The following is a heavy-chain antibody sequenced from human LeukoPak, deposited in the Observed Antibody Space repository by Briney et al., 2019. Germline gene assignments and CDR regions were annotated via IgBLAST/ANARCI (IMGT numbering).Heavy chain of an antibody. CDR2: ISSSGSTI. V-gene: IGHV3-48*03. Sequence: GGSLRLSCAASGFTSSSYEMNWVRQAPGKGLEWVSYISSSGSTIYYADSVKGRFTISRDNAKNSLYLQMNSLRAEDTAVYYCARDLVTQIIDYWGQGTLVTVSS. D-gene: IGHD3-9*01. CDR1: GFTSSSYE. J-gene: IGHJ4*02. CDR3: ARDLVTQIIDY.